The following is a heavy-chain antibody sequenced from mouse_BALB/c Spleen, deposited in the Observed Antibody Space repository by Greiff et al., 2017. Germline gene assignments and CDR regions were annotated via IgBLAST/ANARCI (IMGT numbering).Heavy chain of an antibody. D-gene: IGHD2-1*01. CDR2: ISSGGSYT. CDR1: GFTFSSYG. J-gene: IGHJ4*01. V-gene: IGHV5-6*01. Sequence: EVKLVESGGDLVKPGGSLKLSCAASGFTFSSYGMSWVRQTPDKRLEWVATISSGGSYTYYPDSVKGRFTISRDNAKNTLYLQMSSLKSEDTAMYYCARHMRGNYVEYYAMDYWGQGTSVTVSS. CDR3: ARHMRGNYVEYYAMDY.